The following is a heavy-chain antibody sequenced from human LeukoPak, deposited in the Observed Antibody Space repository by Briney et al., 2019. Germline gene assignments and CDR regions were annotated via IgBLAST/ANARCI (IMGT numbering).Heavy chain of an antibody. CDR3: ARPHGGLTEVYSFDY. Sequence: ASVKVSCKSSGYTFTSYGISWVRRAPGQGLEWMGWISAYNGNTNYAQKLQGRVTMTTDTSTSTGYIELRSLRSDDTAVYYCARPHGGLTEVYSFDYWGQGTLVTVSS. J-gene: IGHJ4*02. CDR2: ISAYNGNT. V-gene: IGHV1-18*01. D-gene: IGHD1-14*01. CDR1: GYTFTSYG.